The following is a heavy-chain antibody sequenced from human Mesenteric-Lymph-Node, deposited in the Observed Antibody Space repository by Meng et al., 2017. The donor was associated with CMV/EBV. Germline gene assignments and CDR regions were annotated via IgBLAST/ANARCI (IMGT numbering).Heavy chain of an antibody. J-gene: IGHJ6*02. Sequence: SETLSLTCTVSGGSISSNNYYWGWIRQPPGKGLEWIGMIYYSGSTYYNPSLKSRVTISVDTSKNQFSLKLSSVTAADTAVYYCARLGTRAYYYYGMDVWGQGTTVTVSS. V-gene: IGHV4-39*01. CDR2: IYYSGST. D-gene: IGHD1-14*01. CDR3: ARLGTRAYYYYGMDV. CDR1: GGSISSNNYY.